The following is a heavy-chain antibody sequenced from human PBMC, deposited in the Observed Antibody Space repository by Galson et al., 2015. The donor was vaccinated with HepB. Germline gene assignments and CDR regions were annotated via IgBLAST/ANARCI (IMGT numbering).Heavy chain of an antibody. J-gene: IGHJ4*02. CDR1: GFTFSNAW. CDR2: IKSKTDGGTT. D-gene: IGHD2-21*02. CDR3: TTDGYCGGDCYEGIDY. Sequence: SLRLSCAASGFTFSNAWMSWVRQAPGKGLEWVGRIKSKTDGGTTDYAAPVKGRFTISRDDSKNTLYLQMNSLKTEDTAVYYCTTDGYCGGDCYEGIDYWGQGTLVTVSS. V-gene: IGHV3-15*01.